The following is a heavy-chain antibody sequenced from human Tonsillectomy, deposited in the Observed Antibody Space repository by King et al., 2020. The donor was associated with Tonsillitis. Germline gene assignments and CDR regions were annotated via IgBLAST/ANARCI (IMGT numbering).Heavy chain of an antibody. CDR1: GFTFSRNG. Sequence: VQLVESGGGVVQPGRSLRLSCAASGFTFSRNGMHWVRQAPGTGLEWVAVISHDGGKTYYADSVKGRLTISRDNSKNTLYLHVNSLRAEDTAVYYCAKDFGSAIYYYYYMDVWGKGTTVTVSS. CDR2: ISHDGGKT. J-gene: IGHJ6*03. V-gene: IGHV3-30*18. D-gene: IGHD3-3*01. CDR3: AKDFGSAIYYYYYMDV.